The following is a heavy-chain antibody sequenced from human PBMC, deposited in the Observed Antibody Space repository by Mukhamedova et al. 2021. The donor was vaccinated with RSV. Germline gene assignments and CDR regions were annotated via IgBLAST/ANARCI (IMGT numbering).Heavy chain of an antibody. V-gene: IGHV4-28*03. CDR2: IFYSGIT. D-gene: IGHD5-12*01. J-gene: IGHJ4*02. Sequence: WIGNIFYSGITHHSPSLKSRVTISVETSRNQFSLRLRSVTAADTAGYYCARDGWLRLGFQFEFWGPGTPVTVSS. CDR3: ARDGWLRLGFQFEF.